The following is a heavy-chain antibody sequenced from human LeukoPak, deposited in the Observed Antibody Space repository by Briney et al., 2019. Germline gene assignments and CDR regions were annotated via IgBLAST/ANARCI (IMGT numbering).Heavy chain of an antibody. CDR1: GGSISIADYY. V-gene: IGHV4-30-4*08. CDR2: MSCSGKS. D-gene: IGHD1-26*01. CDR3: ARYSGSNRWFDP. Sequence: SQTLSLTCTVSGGSISIADYYWSWIRQPPGTGLEWIGYMSCSGKSYYNPSLKSRVTISVDASKKQFSLKMTSVTAADTAVYYCARYSGSNRWFDPWGQGTLVTVSS. J-gene: IGHJ5*02.